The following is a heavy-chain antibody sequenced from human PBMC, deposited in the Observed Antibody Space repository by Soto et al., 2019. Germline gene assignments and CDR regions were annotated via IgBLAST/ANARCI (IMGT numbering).Heavy chain of an antibody. V-gene: IGHV3-30-3*01. CDR2: ISYDGSNK. J-gene: IGHJ4*02. CDR3: ASAKYYYDSSGYLPFDY. CDR1: GFTFSSYA. D-gene: IGHD3-22*01. Sequence: QVQLVESGGGVVQPGRSLRLSCAASGFTFSSYAMHWVRQAPGKGLEWVAVISYDGSNKYYADSVKGRFTISRDNSKNPLYLQMNSVRAEDTAVYYCASAKYYYDSSGYLPFDYWGQGTLVTVSS.